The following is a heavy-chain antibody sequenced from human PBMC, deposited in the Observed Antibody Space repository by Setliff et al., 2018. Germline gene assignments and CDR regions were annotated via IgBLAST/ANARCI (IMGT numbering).Heavy chain of an antibody. CDR1: GFTFSSYA. J-gene: IGHJ3*02. D-gene: IGHD5-12*01. CDR2: ISGSGGST. Sequence: GGSLRLSCAASGFTFSSYAMSWVRRAPGKGLEWVSAISGSGGSTYYADSVKGRFTISRDNSKNTLYLQMNSLRAEDTAVYYCAKVRSSGYGSDAFDIWGQGTMVTVSS. CDR3: AKVRSSGYGSDAFDI. V-gene: IGHV3-23*01.